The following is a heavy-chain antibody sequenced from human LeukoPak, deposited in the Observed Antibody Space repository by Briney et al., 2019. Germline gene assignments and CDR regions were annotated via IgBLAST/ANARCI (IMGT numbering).Heavy chain of an antibody. V-gene: IGHV6-1*01. Sequence: TYYRSKCYNDYAVSVKSRITITPDTSKNQFSLQLNSVTPEDTAVYYCARELRLGDWFDPWGQGTLVTVSS. J-gene: IGHJ5*02. D-gene: IGHD3-16*01. CDR3: ARELRLGDWFDP. CDR2: TYYRSKCYN.